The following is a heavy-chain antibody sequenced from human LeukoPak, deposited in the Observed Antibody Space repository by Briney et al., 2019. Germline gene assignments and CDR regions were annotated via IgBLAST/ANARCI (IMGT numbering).Heavy chain of an antibody. CDR1: GFTVSSNY. CDR2: ISSGSGP. V-gene: IGHV3-53*01. J-gene: IGHJ3*02. D-gene: IGHD2/OR15-2a*01. CDR3: ARGSRGLLRSAFDI. Sequence: GESLKISCAASGFTVSSNYMSWVRQAPGKGLEWVSLISSGSGPYYADSVQGRFTLSRDDSRNTLYLQMNSLRADDTAVYYCARGSRGLLRSAFDIWGPGILVTVSS.